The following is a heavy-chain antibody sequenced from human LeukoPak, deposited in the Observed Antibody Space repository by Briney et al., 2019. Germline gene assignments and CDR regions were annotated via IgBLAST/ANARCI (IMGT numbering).Heavy chain of an antibody. J-gene: IGHJ4*02. Sequence: PGGSLRFSCAATGLNLSNNWMRWVRQAPGKGLEWVGRITSKTDGGTTDYAAPVKGRFTISRDDSKNTLYLEMNSLKTEDTAVYYCTPGHYSSLWGQGTLVTVSS. CDR2: ITSKTDGGTT. D-gene: IGHD5-18*01. CDR3: TPGHYSSL. CDR1: GLNLSNNW. V-gene: IGHV3-15*01.